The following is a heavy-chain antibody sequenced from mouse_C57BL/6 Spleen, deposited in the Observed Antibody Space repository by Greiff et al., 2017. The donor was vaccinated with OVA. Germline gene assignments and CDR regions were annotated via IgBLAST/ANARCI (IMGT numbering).Heavy chain of an antibody. V-gene: IGHV2-2*01. J-gene: IGHJ4*01. CDR3: ARNPDYGSSYGDYAMDY. D-gene: IGHD1-1*01. Sequence: VQGVESGPGLVQPSQSLSITCTVSGFSLTSYGVHWVRQSPGKGLEWLGVIWSGGSTDYNAAFISRLSISKDNSKSQVFFKMNSLQADDTAIYYCARNPDYGSSYGDYAMDYWGQGTSVTVSS. CDR2: IWSGGST. CDR1: GFSLTSYG.